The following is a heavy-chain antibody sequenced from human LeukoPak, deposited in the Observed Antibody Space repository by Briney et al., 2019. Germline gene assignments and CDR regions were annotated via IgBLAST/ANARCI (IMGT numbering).Heavy chain of an antibody. CDR3: ATQNPPGSGYYDTYNWFDP. V-gene: IGHV3-43*02. CDR2: ISGDGSGT. J-gene: IGHJ5*02. CDR1: GFTFDDYI. D-gene: IGHD5-12*01. Sequence: GGSLRLSCTASGFTFDDYIMHWVRQAPGKGLEWVSLISGDGSGTYYADSVKGRFTISRDNSKNSLFLHMSGLRAEDTALYYCATQNPPGSGYYDTYNWFDPWAQGTLVTVAS.